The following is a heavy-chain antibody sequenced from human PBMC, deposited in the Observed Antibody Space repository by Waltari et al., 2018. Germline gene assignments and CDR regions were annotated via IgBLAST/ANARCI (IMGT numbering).Heavy chain of an antibody. CDR1: GYSISSCYY. J-gene: IGHJ5*02. Sequence: QVQLQESGPGLVKPSETLSLTCTVSGYSISSCYYWGWIRQPPGKGLEWIGSIYHSGSTYYNPSLKSRVTISVDTSKNQFSLKLSSVTAADTAVYYCARGTTSGDNWFDPWGQGTLVTVSS. CDR2: IYHSGST. D-gene: IGHD1-7*01. V-gene: IGHV4-38-2*02. CDR3: ARGTTSGDNWFDP.